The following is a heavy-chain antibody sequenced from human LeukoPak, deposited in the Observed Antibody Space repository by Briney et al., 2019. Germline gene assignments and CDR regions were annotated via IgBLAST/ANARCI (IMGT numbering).Heavy chain of an antibody. D-gene: IGHD3-22*01. V-gene: IGHV3-23*01. Sequence: AGGSLRLSCAASGFTFSSYAMSWVRQAPAKGLEWVSAISGSGGSTYYADSVKGRFTISRDNSKNTLYLQMNSLRAEDTAVYYCAKDHYYDSSGYFVWGQGTLVTVSS. J-gene: IGHJ4*02. CDR1: GFTFSSYA. CDR2: ISGSGGST. CDR3: AKDHYYDSSGYFV.